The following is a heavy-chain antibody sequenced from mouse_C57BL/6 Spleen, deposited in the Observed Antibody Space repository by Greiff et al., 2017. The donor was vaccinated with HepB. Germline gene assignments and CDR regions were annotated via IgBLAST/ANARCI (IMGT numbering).Heavy chain of an antibody. J-gene: IGHJ2*01. Sequence: EVKLQESGGGLVQPGGSLKLSCAASGFTFSDYYMYWVRQTPEKRLEWVAYISNGGGSTYYPDTVKGRFTISRDNAKNTLYLQMSRLKSEDTAMYYCARRSSSYFDYWGQGTTLTVSS. CDR3: ARRSSSYFDY. D-gene: IGHD1-1*01. V-gene: IGHV5-12*01. CDR1: GFTFSDYY. CDR2: ISNGGGST.